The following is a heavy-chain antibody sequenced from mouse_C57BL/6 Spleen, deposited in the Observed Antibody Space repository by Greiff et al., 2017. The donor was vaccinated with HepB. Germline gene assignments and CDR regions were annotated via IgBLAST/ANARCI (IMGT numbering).Heavy chain of an antibody. Sequence: QVQLQQSGAEPVRPGSSVKLSCKASGYTFTSYWMHWVKQRPIQGLEWIGNIDPSDSETHYNQKFKDKATLTVDKSSSTAYMQLSSLTSEDSAVYYCARGVRLRQGYYAMDYWGQGTSVTVSS. CDR3: ARGVRLRQGYYAMDY. CDR2: IDPSDSET. J-gene: IGHJ4*01. V-gene: IGHV1-52*01. CDR1: GYTFTSYW. D-gene: IGHD2-4*01.